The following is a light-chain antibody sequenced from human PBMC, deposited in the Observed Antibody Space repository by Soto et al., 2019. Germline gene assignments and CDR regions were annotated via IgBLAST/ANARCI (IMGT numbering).Light chain of an antibody. Sequence: EIVMTQSPATLSVSPGERATLSCRASQSVDSNLAWYQQKPGQAPRLLIYGASTRATDIPARFSGSGSGTEFTLTISRLQSEDFAVYYGQESMAGFGQGTRLEIK. CDR1: QSVDSN. V-gene: IGKV3-15*01. J-gene: IGKJ5*01. CDR3: QESMAG. CDR2: GAS.